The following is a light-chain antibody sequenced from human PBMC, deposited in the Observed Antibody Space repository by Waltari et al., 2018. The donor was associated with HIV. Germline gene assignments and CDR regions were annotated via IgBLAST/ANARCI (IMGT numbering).Light chain of an antibody. CDR3: CSYAGTYTFVV. Sequence: QSALTQPRSLSGSPGQSVTISCTGTSSDVGSYNYVSWYQHHPGKAPNLIIYDVSERPSGVPDRFSGSKSGNTASLTISGLQAEDEADYYCCSYAGTYTFVVFGGGTKLTVL. CDR2: DVS. V-gene: IGLV2-11*01. J-gene: IGLJ2*01. CDR1: SSDVGSYNY.